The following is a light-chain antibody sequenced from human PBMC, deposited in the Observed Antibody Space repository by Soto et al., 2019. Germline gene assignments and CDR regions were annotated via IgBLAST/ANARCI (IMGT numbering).Light chain of an antibody. CDR1: QSVSSY. CDR2: DAS. CDR3: QQRSNGPQFT. Sequence: EIVLTQSPATLSLSPGERATLSCRASQSVSSYLAWYQQKPGQAPRLLIYDASNRATGIPARFSGSGSGTDFTLTISRLEPEDFAVYYCQQRSNGPQFTFGPGTKVDIK. J-gene: IGKJ3*01. V-gene: IGKV3-11*01.